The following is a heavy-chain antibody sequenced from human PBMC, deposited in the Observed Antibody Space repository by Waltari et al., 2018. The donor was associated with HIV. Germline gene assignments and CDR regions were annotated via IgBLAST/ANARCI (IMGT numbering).Heavy chain of an antibody. CDR1: GLSFSSCA. CDR3: ARGIAQGSWGHYYFGMDV. V-gene: IGHV3-33*01. D-gene: IGHD7-27*01. J-gene: IGHJ6*02. CDR2: ICYDGRKK. Sequence: QVQLVESGGGVVQPGRSLRLSCAASGLSFSSCAMHWVRQGPGKGLGGGGVICYDGRKKDYADCVKGRFTIAMGNPKNTLYLQMNSLRAEDTAVYYCARGIAQGSWGHYYFGMDVWGQGTTVTVSS.